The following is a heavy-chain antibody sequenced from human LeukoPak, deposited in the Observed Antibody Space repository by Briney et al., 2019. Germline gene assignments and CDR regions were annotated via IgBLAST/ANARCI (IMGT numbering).Heavy chain of an antibody. CDR3: ARVDTAMASWLDP. V-gene: IGHV1-2*02. CDR2: INPNSGGT. Sequence: ASVKVSCKASGYTFTGYYMHGVRQAPGQGLEWMRWINPNSGGTNYAQKFQGRVTMTRDTSISTAYMELSSLRSEDTAVYYCARVDTAMASWLDPWGQGTLVTVSS. D-gene: IGHD5-18*01. J-gene: IGHJ5*02. CDR1: GYTFTGYY.